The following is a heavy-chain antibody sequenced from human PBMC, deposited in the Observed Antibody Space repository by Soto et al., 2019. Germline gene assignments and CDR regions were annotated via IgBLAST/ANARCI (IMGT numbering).Heavy chain of an antibody. CDR3: ARVDTAMVTGYYYGMEV. CDR1: GYNFTSYW. D-gene: IGHD5-18*01. Sequence: SLQISCKRCGYNFTSYWSSWVRQMPEKGLEWMGRIDPSDSYTNYSPSFQGHVTISADQSIRTAYLKWSSLKASDTAMYYCARVDTAMVTGYYYGMEVWGKGITVTVSS. J-gene: IGHJ6*04. CDR2: IDPSDSYT. V-gene: IGHV5-10-1*01.